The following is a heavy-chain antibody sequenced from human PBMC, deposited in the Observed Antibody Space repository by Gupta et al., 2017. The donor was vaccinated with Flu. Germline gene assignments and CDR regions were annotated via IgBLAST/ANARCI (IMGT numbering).Heavy chain of an antibody. CDR3: ARGVPAGPHQDCIDY. CDR2: INPNSGGT. D-gene: IGHD2-2*01. V-gene: IGHV1-2*06. CDR1: YY. Sequence: YYMHWVRQAPGQGLEWMGRINPNSGGTNYAQKFQGRVTMTRDTSISTAYMELSRLRSDDTAVYYCARGVPAGPHQDCIDYWGQGTLVTVSS. J-gene: IGHJ4*02.